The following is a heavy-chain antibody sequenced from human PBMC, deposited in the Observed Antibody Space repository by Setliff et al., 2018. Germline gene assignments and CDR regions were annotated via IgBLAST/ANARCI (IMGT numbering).Heavy chain of an antibody. V-gene: IGHV3-23*01. J-gene: IGHJ3*02. CDR1: GYTSSSYA. CDR3: ANGWGYYYDSSGYYSDAFDI. CDR2: ISASGDTT. D-gene: IGHD3-22*01. Sequence: GGSLRLSCAASGYTSSSYAMTWVRQAPGKGLEWVSIISASGDTTYYADSVKGRFTISRDNSKNTLYLQMNSLRAEDTAVYYCANGWGYYYDSSGYYSDAFDIWGQGTMVTVSS.